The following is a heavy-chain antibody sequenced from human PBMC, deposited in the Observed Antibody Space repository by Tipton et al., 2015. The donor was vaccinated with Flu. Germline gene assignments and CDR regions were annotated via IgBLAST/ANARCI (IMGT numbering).Heavy chain of an antibody. CDR3: ARDQVSPHLTYGMDV. D-gene: IGHD2-21*01. V-gene: IGHV4-61*01. CDR1: GGSVSSGSYY. Sequence: TLSLTCTVSGGSVSSGSYYWSWIRQPPGKGLEWIGYIYYSGSTNYNPSLKSRVTISVDTSKNQFSLKLSSVTAADTAVYYCARDQVSPHLTYGMDVWGHGTTVTVSS. J-gene: IGHJ6*02. CDR2: IYYSGST.